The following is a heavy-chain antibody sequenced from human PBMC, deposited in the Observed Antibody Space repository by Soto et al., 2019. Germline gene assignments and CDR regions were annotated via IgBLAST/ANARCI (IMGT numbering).Heavy chain of an antibody. J-gene: IGHJ4*02. CDR3: ARGPLVVLNYFPS. Sequence: QVQLVQSGPEVKKPGSSVKVSCKASGGTFRNYPINWVRQAPGQGLEWMGSIFPLTDIPDYAQNFQARLTISADRSTSTAYMELNSLTSDDTAMYFCARGPLVVLNYFPSWGQGTLVPVSS. CDR1: GGTFRNYP. CDR2: IFPLTDIP. V-gene: IGHV1-69*02.